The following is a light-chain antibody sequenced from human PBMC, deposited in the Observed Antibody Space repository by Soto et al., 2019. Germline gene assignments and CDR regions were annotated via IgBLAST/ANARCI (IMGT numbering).Light chain of an antibody. CDR2: DVS. CDR1: RRVVGAFNY. J-gene: IGLJ1*01. Sequence: QSALTQPASVSGSPGQSIAISCTGTRRVVGAFNYVSWYQQHPGKAPKFMIFDVSSRPSGVSDRFSGSKSGNTASLTISVLQTEDEADYYCASYTTSSTYVFGTGTKVTVL. CDR3: ASYTTSSTYV. V-gene: IGLV2-14*03.